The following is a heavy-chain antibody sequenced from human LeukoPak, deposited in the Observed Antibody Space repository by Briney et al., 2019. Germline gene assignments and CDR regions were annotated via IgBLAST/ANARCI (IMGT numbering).Heavy chain of an antibody. CDR3: ARDSGTTVLSRGHFDFDY. CDR2: ISSSGSTI. V-gene: IGHV3-11*01. CDR1: GFTFSDYY. J-gene: IGHJ4*02. D-gene: IGHD4-17*01. Sequence: PGGSLRLSCAASGFTFSDYYMSWIRQAPGKGLEWVSYISSSGSTIYYADSVKGRFTISRDNAKNSLYLQMNSLRAEDTAVYYCARDSGTTVLSRGHFDFDYWGQGTLVTVSS.